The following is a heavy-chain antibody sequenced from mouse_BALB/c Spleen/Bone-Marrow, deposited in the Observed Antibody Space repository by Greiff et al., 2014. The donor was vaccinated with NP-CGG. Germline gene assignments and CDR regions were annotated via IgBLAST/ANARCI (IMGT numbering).Heavy chain of an antibody. CDR3: ARGTGYYCDY. CDR2: ISYSGNT. Sequence: EVQRVESGPSLVKPSQTLSLTCSVTGDSITNAYWNWIRKFPGNKIDYMGYISYSGNTYYNPSLKSRISITRDTSKNQFYLQLNSVTTEDTATYFCARGTGYYCDYWGQGTTLTVSS. V-gene: IGHV3-8*02. D-gene: IGHD3-3*01. CDR1: GDSITNAY. J-gene: IGHJ2*01.